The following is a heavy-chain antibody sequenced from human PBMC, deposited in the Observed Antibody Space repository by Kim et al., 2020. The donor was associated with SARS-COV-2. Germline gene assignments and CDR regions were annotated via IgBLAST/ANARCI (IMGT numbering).Heavy chain of an antibody. CDR2: IIPIFGTA. CDR3: ARDLGRRRSGSWGYFDY. V-gene: IGHV1-69*13. D-gene: IGHD3-10*01. J-gene: IGHJ4*02. Sequence: SVKVSCKASGGTFSSYAISWVRQAPGQGLEWMGGIIPIFGTANYAQKFQGRVTITADESTSTAYMELSSLRSEDTAVYYCARDLGRRRSGSWGYFDYWGQGTLVTVSS. CDR1: GGTFSSYA.